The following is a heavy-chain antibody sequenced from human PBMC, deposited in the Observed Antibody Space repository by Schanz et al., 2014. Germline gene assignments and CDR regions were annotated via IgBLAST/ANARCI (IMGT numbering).Heavy chain of an antibody. CDR2: ISYDGGHK. CDR3: ARDRQQLVGRIGYYYGMDV. CDR1: GFTFSSYA. D-gene: IGHD6-13*01. Sequence: QVQLVESGGGVVQPGRSLRLSCAASGFTFSSYAMHWVRQAPGRGLQWVALISYDGGHKYYADSVKGRFTISRDNSKNTLYLQMSSLRTEDTAVYYCARDRQQLVGRIGYYYGMDVWGQGTTVTVSS. J-gene: IGHJ6*02. V-gene: IGHV3-30*04.